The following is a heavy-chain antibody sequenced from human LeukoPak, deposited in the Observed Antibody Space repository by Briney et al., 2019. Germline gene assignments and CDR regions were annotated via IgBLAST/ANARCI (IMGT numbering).Heavy chain of an antibody. J-gene: IGHJ4*02. V-gene: IGHV1-24*01. CDR2: FDPEDGET. D-gene: IGHD3-22*01. Sequence: ASMKVSCKVSGYTLTELSMHWVRQAPGKGLEWMGGFDPEDGETIYAQKFQGRVTMTEDTSTDTAYMELSSLRSEDTAVYYCATGYYYDSSGPPFDYWGQGTLVTVSS. CDR1: GYTLTELS. CDR3: ATGYYYDSSGPPFDY.